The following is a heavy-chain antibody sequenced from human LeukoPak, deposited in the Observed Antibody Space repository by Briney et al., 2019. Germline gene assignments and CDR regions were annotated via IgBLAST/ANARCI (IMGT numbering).Heavy chain of an antibody. CDR3: GGVPAAFDY. CDR2: ISRNGGST. CDR1: GFTFSGYA. V-gene: IGHV3-23*01. J-gene: IGHJ4*02. Sequence: PGGSLRLSCAASGFTFSGYAMSWVRQAPGKGLEWVSTISRNGGSTYYADSVKGRFTTSRDNSKNTLYLQMNSLAAEDTAVYYCGGVPAAFDYWGQGTLVTVSS. D-gene: IGHD2-2*01.